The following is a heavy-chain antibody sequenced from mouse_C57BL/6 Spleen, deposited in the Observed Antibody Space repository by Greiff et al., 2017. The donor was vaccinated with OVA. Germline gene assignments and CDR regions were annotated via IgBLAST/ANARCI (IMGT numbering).Heavy chain of an antibody. CDR2: IDPSDSST. CDR3: ATHYFDY. J-gene: IGHJ2*01. Sequence: QVQLQQPGAELVMPGASVKLSCKASGYTFTSYWMHWVKQRPGQGLEWIGEIDPSDSSTNYNQKFKGKSTLTVDKSSSTAYMQLSSLTSEDSAVYYCATHYFDYWGQGTTLTVSS. V-gene: IGHV1-69*01. CDR1: GYTFTSYW.